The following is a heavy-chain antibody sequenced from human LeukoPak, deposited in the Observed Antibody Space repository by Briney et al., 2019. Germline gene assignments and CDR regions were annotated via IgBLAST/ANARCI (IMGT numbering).Heavy chain of an antibody. D-gene: IGHD3-22*01. J-gene: IGHJ5*02. CDR2: INAGNGNT. Sequence: GASVKVSCKASGGTFSSYAISWVRQAPGQRLEWMGWINAGNGNTKYSQKFQGRVTITRDTSASTAYMELSSLRSEDTAVYYCARCYYDSSGYYTPDPWGQGTLVTVSS. V-gene: IGHV1-3*01. CDR1: GGTFSSYA. CDR3: ARCYYDSSGYYTPDP.